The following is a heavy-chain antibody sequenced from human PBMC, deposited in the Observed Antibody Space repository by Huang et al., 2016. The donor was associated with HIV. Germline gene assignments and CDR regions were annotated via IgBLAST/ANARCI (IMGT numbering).Heavy chain of an antibody. Sequence: QLQLQESGPGLVKPSETLSLTCTVSGGSIRSDNYYWGWIRQPPGKGLEWIGSIYYSGRTYYNPSRKRRVTITVDTSKNQFSLKRRSVTAADTAVYYCARLPGSITMIRGVITDPYWGQGTLVTVSS. D-gene: IGHD3-10*01. J-gene: IGHJ4*02. CDR3: ARLPGSITMIRGVITDPY. V-gene: IGHV4-39*01. CDR1: GGSIRSDNYY. CDR2: IYYSGRT.